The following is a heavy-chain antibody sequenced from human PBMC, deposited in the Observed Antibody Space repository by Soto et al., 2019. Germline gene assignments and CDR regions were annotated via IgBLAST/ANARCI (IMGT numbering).Heavy chain of an antibody. V-gene: IGHV4-4*02. CDR2: IYHSGST. CDR3: ARADSIYYYYYGMDV. J-gene: IGHJ6*02. Sequence: SETLSLTCAVSGGSISSSNWWSWVRQPPGKGLEWIGEIYHSGSTNYNPSLKSRVTISVDKSKNQFSLKLSSVTAADTAVYYCARADSIYYYYYGMDVWGQGTTVTVSS. CDR1: GGSISSSNW. D-gene: IGHD4-4*01.